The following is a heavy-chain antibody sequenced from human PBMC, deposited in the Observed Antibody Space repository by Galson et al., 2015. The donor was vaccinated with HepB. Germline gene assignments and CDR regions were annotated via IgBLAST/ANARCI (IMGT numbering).Heavy chain of an antibody. V-gene: IGHV1-18*01. CDR1: GYRFNSYG. CDR2: ISGYNDKT. CDR3: ARDSTSSEFARYNYYGMDV. J-gene: IGHJ6*02. D-gene: IGHD6-6*01. Sequence: SVKVSCKASGYRFNSYGISWVRQAPGQGLEWMGWISGYNDKTDFAQKFQGRVTMTTDTSTSTACMELRSLKSDDTAGYYCARDSTSSEFARYNYYGMDVWGQGTTVTVSS.